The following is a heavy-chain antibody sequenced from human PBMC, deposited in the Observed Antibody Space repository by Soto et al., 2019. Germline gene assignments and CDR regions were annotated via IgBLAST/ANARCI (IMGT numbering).Heavy chain of an antibody. Sequence: ASVMVSCKASVYSFTKFSSNCVRQAPGKGLEWMGGFDPEDGKTIYAQKFQGRVTMTEDTSTDTAYMELSSLRSEDTAVYYCATPPRITMVRGVIEEYYFDYWGQGTLVTVSS. V-gene: IGHV1-24*01. CDR3: ATPPRITMVRGVIEEYYFDY. J-gene: IGHJ4*02. CDR1: VYSFTKFS. D-gene: IGHD3-10*01. CDR2: FDPEDGKT.